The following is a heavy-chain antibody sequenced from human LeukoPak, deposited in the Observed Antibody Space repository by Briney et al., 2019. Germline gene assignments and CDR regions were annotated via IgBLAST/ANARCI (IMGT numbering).Heavy chain of an antibody. D-gene: IGHD3-10*01. J-gene: IGHJ4*02. CDR2: INPNSGGS. V-gene: IGHV1-2*06. CDR1: GYTFTGYY. Sequence: ASVKVSCKASGYTFTGYYMHWVRQATGQGLEWMGRINPNSGGSNYAQTFPGRVTMTRDTSISTAYMELSRLRSDDTAVYYCARAWVYYGSGSYYNDWGQGTLVTVSS. CDR3: ARAWVYYGSGSYYND.